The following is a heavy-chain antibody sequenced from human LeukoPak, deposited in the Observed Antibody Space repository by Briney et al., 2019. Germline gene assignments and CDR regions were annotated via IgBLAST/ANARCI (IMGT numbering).Heavy chain of an antibody. V-gene: IGHV3-21*01. CDR1: GFTFSSYS. CDR2: ISSSSSYI. D-gene: IGHD3-22*01. J-gene: IGHJ4*02. CDR3: ARDHRYYYDSSGYPPCWDY. Sequence: PGGSLRLSCAASGFTFSSYSMNWVRQAPGKGLEWVSSISSSSSYIYYADSVKGRFTISRDNAKNSLYLQMNSLRAEDTAVYYCARDHRYYYDSSGYPPCWDYWGQGTLVTVSS.